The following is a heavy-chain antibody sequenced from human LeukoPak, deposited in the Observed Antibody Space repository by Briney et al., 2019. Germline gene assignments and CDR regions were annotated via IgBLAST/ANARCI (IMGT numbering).Heavy chain of an antibody. V-gene: IGHV1-2*02. CDR2: ISPDSGGT. CDR1: GYTFIDYY. Sequence: PQASVKVSCKASGYTFIDYYIHWVRQAPGQGLEFLGWISPDSGGTNYPQKFQGRVTMTRDTSITTAYMELSRLRSDDTAVYYCARDLDYYGSGSFFNIWGQGTMVTVSS. J-gene: IGHJ3*02. CDR3: ARDLDYYGSGSFFNI. D-gene: IGHD3-10*01.